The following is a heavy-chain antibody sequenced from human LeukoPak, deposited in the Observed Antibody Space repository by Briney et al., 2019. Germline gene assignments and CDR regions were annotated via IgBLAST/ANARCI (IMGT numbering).Heavy chain of an antibody. CDR2: ISSSSSYI. CDR1: GFTFSSYI. Sequence: PGGSLRLSCAASGFTFSSYIMNWVRQAPGKGLEWVSSISSSSSYIYYADSVKGRFTISTDNAKNSLYLQMNSLRAEDTSVYYCERVPGGRDPLDPWGQGTLVTVSS. J-gene: IGHJ5*02. CDR3: ERVPGGRDPLDP. D-gene: IGHD1-14*01. V-gene: IGHV3-21*01.